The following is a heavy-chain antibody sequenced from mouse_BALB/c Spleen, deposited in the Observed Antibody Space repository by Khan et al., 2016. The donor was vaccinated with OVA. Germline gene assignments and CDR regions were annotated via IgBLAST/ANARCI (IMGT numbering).Heavy chain of an antibody. CDR3: ARGNFYAMDY. V-gene: IGHV2-6*02. D-gene: IGHD2-1*01. CDR1: GFSLTTYG. J-gene: IGHJ4*01. CDR2: IWSDGAS. Sequence: QVQLKESGPGLVAPSQSLSITCTVSGFSLTTYGIHWVRQPPGKGLEWLIVIWSDGASTYNSALKSRLSISNDNSKSQVFLKMNSLQTDDTAMYYCARGNFYAMDYWGQGTSVTVSS.